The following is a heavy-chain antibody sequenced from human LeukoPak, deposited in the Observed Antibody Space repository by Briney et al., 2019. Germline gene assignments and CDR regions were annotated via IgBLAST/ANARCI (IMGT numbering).Heavy chain of an antibody. D-gene: IGHD2-2*01. V-gene: IGHV1-18*04. CDR1: GYTFTSYG. CDR2: ISAYNGNT. J-gene: IGHJ5*02. Sequence: ASVKVSCKASGYTFTSYGISWVRQAPGQGLEWMGWISAYNGNTNYAQKLQGRVTMTTDTSTSTAYMELRSLRSDDTAVYYCARDTHCSSISCYSDWFDPWGQGTLVTVSS. CDR3: ARDTHCSSISCYSDWFDP.